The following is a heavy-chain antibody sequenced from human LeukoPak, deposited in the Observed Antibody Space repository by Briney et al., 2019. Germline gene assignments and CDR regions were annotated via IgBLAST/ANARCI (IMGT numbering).Heavy chain of an antibody. J-gene: IGHJ3*01. CDR3: ARGESFAFDV. Sequence: GGSLRLSCVGSGFIFSSYDMGWVRQAPGKGLEWVSPISRAGDRTYYEDSVKGRFTISRDNYRNTMYLQMNSLRAEDTAVYYCARGESFAFDVWGQGTMVTVSS. V-gene: IGHV3-23*01. CDR1: GFIFSSYD. CDR2: ISRAGDRT.